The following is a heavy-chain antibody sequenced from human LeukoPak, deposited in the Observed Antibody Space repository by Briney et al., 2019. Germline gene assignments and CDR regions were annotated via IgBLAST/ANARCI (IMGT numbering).Heavy chain of an antibody. Sequence: SVKVSCKASGFTFTSSAMHCVRQARGQRLEWMGWIVVGSGNTNYAQKFQERVTFTRDMSTNTAYMELSSLRSEDSAVYYCAVAPTLVTNNALFDYWGQGTLVTVSS. CDR2: IVVGSGNT. J-gene: IGHJ4*02. CDR1: GFTFTSSA. V-gene: IGHV1-58*02. CDR3: AVAPTLVTNNALFDY. D-gene: IGHD2-8*01.